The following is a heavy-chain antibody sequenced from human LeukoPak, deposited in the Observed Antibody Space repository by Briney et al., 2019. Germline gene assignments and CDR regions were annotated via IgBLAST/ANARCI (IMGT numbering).Heavy chain of an antibody. D-gene: IGHD2-15*01. J-gene: IGHJ6*03. CDR1: GGTFSSYA. CDR2: ISAYNGNT. V-gene: IGHV1-18*01. Sequence: GASVKVSCKASGGTFSSYAISWVRQAPGQGLEWMGRISAYNGNTNYAQKLQGRVTMTTDTSTSTAYMELRSLRSDDTAVYYCARSGAHCSGGSCYLGYYYYYMDVWGKGTTVTISS. CDR3: ARSGAHCSGGSCYLGYYYYYMDV.